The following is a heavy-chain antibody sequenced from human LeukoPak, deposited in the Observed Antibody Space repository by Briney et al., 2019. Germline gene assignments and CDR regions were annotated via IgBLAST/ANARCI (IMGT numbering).Heavy chain of an antibody. CDR1: GGSISSGDYY. CDR3: ARDFLWFGESDEYYGMDV. D-gene: IGHD3-10*01. Sequence: SQTLSLTCTVSGGSISSGDYYWSWIRQPPGKGLEWIGYIYYSGSTYYNPSLKSRVTISVDTSKNQFSLKLSSVTAADTALYYCARDFLWFGESDEYYGMDVWGKGTTVTVSS. J-gene: IGHJ6*04. CDR2: IYYSGST. V-gene: IGHV4-30-4*01.